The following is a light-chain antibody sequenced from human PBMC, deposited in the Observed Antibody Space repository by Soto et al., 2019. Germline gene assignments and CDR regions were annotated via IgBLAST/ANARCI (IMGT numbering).Light chain of an antibody. J-gene: IGKJ2*01. Sequence: EIVMTQSPVALSVSPGERAALSCRASQSVGRNFAWYQQRPGQAPRVLIYGTSTRATGVPARFSGSGSGTDFTLTISSLQSEDFAVDYWQQYNNWPYTFGQGTRLEIK. CDR3: QQYNNWPYT. CDR1: QSVGRN. CDR2: GTS. V-gene: IGKV3-15*01.